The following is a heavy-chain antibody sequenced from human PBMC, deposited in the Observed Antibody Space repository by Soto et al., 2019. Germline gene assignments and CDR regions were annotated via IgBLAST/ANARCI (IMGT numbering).Heavy chain of an antibody. CDR3: AHRLQGSPNDAFDI. V-gene: IGHV2-5*02. J-gene: IGHJ3*02. Sequence: QITLKESGPTLVKPTQTLTLTCTFSGFSLSTSGVGVGWIRQPPGKVLEWLALIYWDDDKRYSPSLKSRLTITKDTSKNQVVLTMTNIDPVDTATYYCAHRLQGSPNDAFDIWGQGTMVTVSS. CDR1: GFSLSTSGVG. CDR2: IYWDDDK.